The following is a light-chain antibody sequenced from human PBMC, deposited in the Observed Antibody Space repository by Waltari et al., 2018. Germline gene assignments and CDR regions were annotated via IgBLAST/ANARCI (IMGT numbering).Light chain of an antibody. CDR3: ASYTTSYTWV. CDR2: DVN. CDR1: TSDIGTYNF. J-gene: IGLJ3*02. Sequence: QSALTQPASVSGSPGQSPTISCAGTTSDIGTYNFVAWYHQLPGKVPKLIFYDVNKRPSGVSTRFSGSKSGNTASLTISGLLAEDEADYYCASYTTSYTWVFGGGTRLAVL. V-gene: IGLV2-14*03.